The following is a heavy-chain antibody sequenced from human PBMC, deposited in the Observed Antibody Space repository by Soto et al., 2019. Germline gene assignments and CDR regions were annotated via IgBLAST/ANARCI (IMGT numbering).Heavy chain of an antibody. Sequence: QVQPVQSGAEVKKPGASVKVSCKASGYTFTNYAMHWVRQAPGQRLEWMGWINAGNGNTKYSQKFQGRVTITRDTSASIAYMALSSLRSEDTAVYYGASASSWFVSDYWGQGTLVTVSS. V-gene: IGHV1-3*01. J-gene: IGHJ4*02. CDR2: INAGNGNT. CDR3: ASASSWFVSDY. CDR1: GYTFTNYA. D-gene: IGHD6-13*01.